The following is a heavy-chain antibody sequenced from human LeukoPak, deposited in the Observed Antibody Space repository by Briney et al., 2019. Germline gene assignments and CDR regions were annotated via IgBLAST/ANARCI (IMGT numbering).Heavy chain of an antibody. CDR3: ARGLRRADPSNWFDP. Sequence: ASVKVSCKASGGTFSSYAISWVRQAPGQGLEWMGGIIPIFGTANYAQKFQGRVTITADKSTSTAYMELSSLRSEDTAVYYCARGLRRADPSNWFDPWGQGTLVTVSS. V-gene: IGHV1-69*06. D-gene: IGHD6-19*01. CDR1: GGTFSSYA. J-gene: IGHJ5*02. CDR2: IIPIFGTA.